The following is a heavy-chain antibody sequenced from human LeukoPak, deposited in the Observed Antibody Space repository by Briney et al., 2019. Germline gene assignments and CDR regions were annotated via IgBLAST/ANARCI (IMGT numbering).Heavy chain of an antibody. Sequence: SETLSLTCTVSVGPISSYYWSWNRQAAGKGPEWVGRIHTSGSNNYHTFLKSRVTMSVDTSKNQFSLKLSSVTAADTAVYYCARADKYYYSSGSYYSFDYWGQGTLVTVSS. J-gene: IGHJ4*02. CDR3: ARADKYYYSSGSYYSFDY. CDR2: IHTSGSN. D-gene: IGHD3-10*01. CDR1: VGPISSYY. V-gene: IGHV4-4*07.